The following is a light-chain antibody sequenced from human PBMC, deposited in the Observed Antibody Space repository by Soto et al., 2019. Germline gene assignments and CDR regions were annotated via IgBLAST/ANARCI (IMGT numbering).Light chain of an antibody. CDR1: QSISSN. CDR2: AAF. V-gene: IGKV1-39*01. CDR3: QQSYNTPAIT. J-gene: IGKJ5*01. Sequence: DIQMTQSPSSLSASVGDRVTITCRASQSISSNLNWYQQKPGKAPKLLIYAAFSLQSRVPSRFSGSGSGTDFTLTISSLQPEDFATYYCQQSYNTPAITFGQGTRLEIK.